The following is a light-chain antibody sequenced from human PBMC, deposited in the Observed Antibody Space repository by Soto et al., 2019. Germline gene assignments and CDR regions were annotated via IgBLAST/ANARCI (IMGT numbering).Light chain of an antibody. J-gene: IGKJ1*01. V-gene: IGKV3-15*01. Sequence: EIVMTQPPATLSVSPGGRATLSCRASQSVSIYLAWYQQKPGQAPRLLIYDASTRATGIPARFSGSGSGTEFTLTISSLQSEDFAVYYCQQYNNWWTFGQGTKVDIK. CDR1: QSVSIY. CDR3: QQYNNWWT. CDR2: DAS.